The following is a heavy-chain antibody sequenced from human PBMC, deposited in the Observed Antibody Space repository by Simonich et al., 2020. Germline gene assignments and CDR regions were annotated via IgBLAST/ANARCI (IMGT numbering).Heavy chain of an antibody. Sequence: QVQLVQSGAEGKKPGASVKVSCKASGYTFTGDDMHWVRKAPGKGLEWRGWINPNSGGTNYAQKFQGRVTMTRDTSISTAYMELSRLRSDDTAVYYCARGPRWTGDDAFDIWGQGTMVTVSS. CDR1: GYTFTGDD. V-gene: IGHV1-2*02. CDR2: INPNSGGT. J-gene: IGHJ3*02. D-gene: IGHD7-27*01. CDR3: ARGPRWTGDDAFDI.